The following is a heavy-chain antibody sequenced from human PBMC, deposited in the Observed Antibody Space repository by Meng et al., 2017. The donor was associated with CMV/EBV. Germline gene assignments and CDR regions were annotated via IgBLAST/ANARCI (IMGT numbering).Heavy chain of an antibody. Sequence: ACKGSGYSFNSYWIGWVRQMPGKGLEWMGIIYPGDSDTRYSPSFQGQVTISADKSISTAYLQWSSLKASDTAMYYCARLGRAEYFQHWGQGTLVTVSS. CDR1: GYSFNSYW. CDR2: IYPGDSDT. V-gene: IGHV5-51*01. J-gene: IGHJ1*01. D-gene: IGHD3-16*01. CDR3: ARLGRAEYFQH.